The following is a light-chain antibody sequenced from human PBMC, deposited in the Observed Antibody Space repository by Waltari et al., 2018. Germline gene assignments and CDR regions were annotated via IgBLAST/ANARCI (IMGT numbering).Light chain of an antibody. Sequence: QSVLTQPPSVSGAPGQRVTISCTGSSSNIGARYDVPWYQQLPGTAPKLLIYGNSHRPSGVPDRFFGSRSGTSASLVITGLQAEDEADYYCQSYDSSLSGYVVFGGGTRLTVL. CDR3: QSYDSSLSGYVV. CDR1: SSNIGARYD. V-gene: IGLV1-40*01. J-gene: IGLJ2*01. CDR2: GNS.